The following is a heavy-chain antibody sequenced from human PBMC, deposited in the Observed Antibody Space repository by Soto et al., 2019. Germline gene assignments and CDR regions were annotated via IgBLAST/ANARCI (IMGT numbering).Heavy chain of an antibody. Sequence: PGNRPVWVSRINSDGSITTYADSVKGRFTISRDNAKKTLYLQMNSLTAADTAVYYCARDLENCGGECSSAFDIWGQGTMVTVSS. CDR3: ARDLENCGGECSSAFDI. V-gene: IGHV3-74*01. D-gene: IGHD2-21*01. CDR2: INSDGSIT. J-gene: IGHJ3*02.